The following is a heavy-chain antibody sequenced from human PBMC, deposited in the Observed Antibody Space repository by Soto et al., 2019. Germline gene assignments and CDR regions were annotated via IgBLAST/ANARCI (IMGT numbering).Heavy chain of an antibody. J-gene: IGHJ6*02. CDR1: GFTFSSYD. V-gene: IGHV3-53*01. Sequence: LRLSCAASGFTFSSYDMHWVRQATGKGLEWVSVICSGGSTYYADSVKGRFTISRDNSKNTLYLQMNSLRAEDTAVYYCARSRGYYGMDVWGQGTTVTVSS. D-gene: IGHD3-10*01. CDR3: ARSRGYYGMDV. CDR2: ICSGGST.